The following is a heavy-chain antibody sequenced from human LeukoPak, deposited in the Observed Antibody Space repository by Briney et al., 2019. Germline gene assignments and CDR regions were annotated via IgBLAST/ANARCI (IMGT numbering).Heavy chain of an antibody. J-gene: IGHJ4*02. CDR1: GFTFRNHG. Sequence: GGSLRLSCAASGFTFRNHGMHWVRQVPGEGLEWVAVIWYDGSNEYYADSVKGRFTVSRDNSKNTLNLEMDSLRAEDTAVYYCARDIASRRLDYWGQGTLVTVSS. V-gene: IGHV3-33*01. CDR3: ARDIASRRLDY. D-gene: IGHD6-6*01. CDR2: IWYDGSNE.